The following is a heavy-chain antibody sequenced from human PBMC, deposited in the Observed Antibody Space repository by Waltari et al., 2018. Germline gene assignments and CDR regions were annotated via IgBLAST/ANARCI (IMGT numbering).Heavy chain of an antibody. J-gene: IGHJ3*02. V-gene: IGHV7-4-1*02. CDR2: INTDSGNP. Sequence: QVQLVQSGSELKKPGASVKVSCKASGYTFTTDGINWVRQAPGQGLEWLGWINTDSGNPTYAQGFTGRLVFSLDTSVNTAFLQISSLKADDSAIYYCARDFESRGYDIWGQGTMVTVSS. CDR1: GYTFTTDG. D-gene: IGHD3-22*01. CDR3: ARDFESRGYDI.